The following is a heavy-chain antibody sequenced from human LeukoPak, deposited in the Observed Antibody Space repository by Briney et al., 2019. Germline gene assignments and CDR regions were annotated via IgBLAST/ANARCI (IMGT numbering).Heavy chain of an antibody. CDR1: GFTVSSNY. J-gene: IGHJ4*02. V-gene: IGHV3-53*01. CDR3: ARDRPYSSGWYGNFDY. D-gene: IGHD6-19*01. CDR2: IYSGGST. Sequence: GSLRLSCAASGFTVSSNYMSWVRQAPGKGLEWVSVIYSGGSTYYADSVKGRFTISRDNSKNTLYLQMNSLRAEDTAVYYCARDRPYSSGWYGNFDYWGQGALVTVSS.